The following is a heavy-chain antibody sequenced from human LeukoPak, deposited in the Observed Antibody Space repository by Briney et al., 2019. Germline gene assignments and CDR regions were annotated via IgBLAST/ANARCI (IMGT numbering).Heavy chain of an antibody. CDR3: ARGADIAVAGLDY. J-gene: IGHJ4*02. CDR2: IIPTFGTA. CDR1: GGTFSSYA. V-gene: IGHV1-69*13. D-gene: IGHD6-19*01. Sequence: ASVKVSCKASGGTFSSYAISWVRQAPGQGLEWMGGIIPTFGTANYAQKFQGRVTITADESTSTAYMELSSLRSEDTAVYYCARGADIAVAGLDYWGQGTLVTVSS.